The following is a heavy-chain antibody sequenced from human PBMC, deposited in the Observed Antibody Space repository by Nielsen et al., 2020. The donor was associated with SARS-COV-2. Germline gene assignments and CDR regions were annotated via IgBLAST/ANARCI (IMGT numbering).Heavy chain of an antibody. J-gene: IGHJ3*02. V-gene: IGHV4-39*01. CDR1: GGSISSSSYY. CDR2: IYYSGST. CDR3: ARIRGSYDAFDI. Sequence: SETLSLTCTVSGGSISSSSYYWGWIRQPPGKGLEWIGSIYYSGSTYYNPSLKSRVTISVDTSKNQFPLKLSSVTAADTAVYYCARIRGSYDAFDIWGQGTMVTVSS. D-gene: IGHD1-26*01.